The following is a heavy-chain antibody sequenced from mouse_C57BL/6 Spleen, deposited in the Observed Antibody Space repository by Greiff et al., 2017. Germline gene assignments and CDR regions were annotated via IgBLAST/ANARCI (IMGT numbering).Heavy chain of an antibody. CDR3: ARPNWDVAWFAY. D-gene: IGHD4-1*02. V-gene: IGHV1-55*01. J-gene: IGHJ3*01. CDR1: GYTFTSYW. Sequence: QAQLQQPGAELVKPGASVKMSCKASGYTFTSYWITWVKQRPGQGLEWIGDIYPGSGSTNYNEKFKSKATLTVDTSSSTAYMQLSSLTSEDSAVYYCARPNWDVAWFAYWGQGTLVTVSA. CDR2: IYPGSGST.